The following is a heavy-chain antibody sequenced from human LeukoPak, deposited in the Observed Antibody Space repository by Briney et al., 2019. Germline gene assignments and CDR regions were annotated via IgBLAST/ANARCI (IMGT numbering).Heavy chain of an antibody. D-gene: IGHD3-10*01. Sequence: GGSLRLSCAAPGFTFSTYWIHWVRQVPGKDLVWVSRISSDGSNTNYADSVKGRFTISRDNAKNSLYLQMNSLRAEDTAVYYCARDPDYYGSGTYYNHYFDQWGQGTLVTVSS. J-gene: IGHJ4*02. CDR2: ISSDGSNT. CDR1: GFTFSTYW. V-gene: IGHV3-74*01. CDR3: ARDPDYYGSGTYYNHYFDQ.